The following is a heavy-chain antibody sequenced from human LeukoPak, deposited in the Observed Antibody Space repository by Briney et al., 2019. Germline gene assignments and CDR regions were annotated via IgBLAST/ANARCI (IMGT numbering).Heavy chain of an antibody. Sequence: ASVKVSCKASGYTFTSYGISWVRQAPGQGLEWRGWISAYNGSTNYAQKLQGRGTMATDTSTSTAYMELRSLRSDDTAVYYCARDLKITMVRGVIPLVGYWGQGTLVTVSS. V-gene: IGHV1-18*04. CDR3: ARDLKITMVRGVIPLVGY. D-gene: IGHD3-10*01. CDR2: ISAYNGST. J-gene: IGHJ4*02. CDR1: GYTFTSYG.